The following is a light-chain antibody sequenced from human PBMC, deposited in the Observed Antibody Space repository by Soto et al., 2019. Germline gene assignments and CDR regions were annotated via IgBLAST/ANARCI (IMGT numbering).Light chain of an antibody. CDR2: GAS. J-gene: IGKJ5*01. Sequence: IVLTQSPATVSLSPREVATLGCRASQSVSSYLAWYQQKPGQAPRLLIYGASSRATGIPDRFSGSGSGTDFTLTISRLEPEDFAVYYCQQYGSSPITFGQGTRLEI. CDR3: QQYGSSPIT. CDR1: QSVSSY. V-gene: IGKV3-20*01.